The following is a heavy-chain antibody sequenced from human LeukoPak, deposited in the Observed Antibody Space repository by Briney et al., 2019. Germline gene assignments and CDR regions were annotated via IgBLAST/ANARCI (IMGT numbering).Heavy chain of an antibody. D-gene: IGHD5-24*01. J-gene: IGHJ4*02. CDR1: GGSFSGYY. CDR2: ISHSGST. Sequence: PSETLSLTCAVYGGSFSGYYWSWIRQPPGKGLEWIGEISHSGSTNYNPSLKSRVTISVDTSKNQFSLKLSSVTAADTAVYYCARGFSMATVPFDYWGQGTLVTVSS. V-gene: IGHV4-34*01. CDR3: ARGFSMATVPFDY.